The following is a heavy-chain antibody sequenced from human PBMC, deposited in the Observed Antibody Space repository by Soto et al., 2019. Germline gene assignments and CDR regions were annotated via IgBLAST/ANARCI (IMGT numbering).Heavy chain of an antibody. Sequence: QVQLQESGPRLVKPSQTLSLTCSVSGGSNNNDGSFWAWIRQSPGKGLEWIGYIYYSGTTYYNPSLRSRLSISVDTSKTQFSLKLTSVTAADTALYYCARETKTYCPGGSCNWFDPWGQGILVSVSS. D-gene: IGHD2-15*01. V-gene: IGHV4-31*03. CDR2: IYYSGTT. CDR1: GGSNNNDGSF. CDR3: ARETKTYCPGGSCNWFDP. J-gene: IGHJ5*02.